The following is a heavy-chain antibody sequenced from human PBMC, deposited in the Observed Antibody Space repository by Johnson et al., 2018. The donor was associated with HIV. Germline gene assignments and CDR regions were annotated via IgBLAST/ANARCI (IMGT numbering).Heavy chain of an antibody. CDR3: ARDIFYTDTAFDI. V-gene: IGHV3-20*04. J-gene: IGHJ3*02. CDR1: GFTFSYYA. Sequence: EVQLVESGGGVVQPGRSLRLSCAASGFTFSYYAMHWVRQVPGKGLEWVSGINWNGGSTGYADSVKGRFTISRDNAKNSLYLQMNSLRAEDTALYYCARDIFYTDTAFDIWGQGTMVTVSS. CDR2: INWNGGST.